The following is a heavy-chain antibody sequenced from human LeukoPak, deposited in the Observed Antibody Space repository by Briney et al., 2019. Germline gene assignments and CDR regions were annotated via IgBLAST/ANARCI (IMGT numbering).Heavy chain of an antibody. CDR3: ARDSHNCGGDCYGPLDY. CDR2: ISSSGSSR. CDR1: GFSFSDYY. V-gene: IGHV3-11*01. Sequence: GGSLRLSCAASGFSFSDYYMSWIRQVPGKGLEWVSYISSSGSSRYYVDSVKGRFTIPRDNVKNSLYLQMNTLRAEDTAVYYCARDSHNCGGDCYGPLDYWGQGTLVTVSS. D-gene: IGHD2-21*02. J-gene: IGHJ4*02.